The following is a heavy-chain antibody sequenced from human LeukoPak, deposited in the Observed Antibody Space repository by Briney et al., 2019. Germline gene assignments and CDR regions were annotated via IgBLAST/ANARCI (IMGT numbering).Heavy chain of an antibody. J-gene: IGHJ4*02. CDR2: IKQDGSEK. CDR3: AREYSGYDRFDY. D-gene: IGHD5-12*01. Sequence: GGSLRLSCATSGFTFSSFTMNWVRQAPGKGLEWVANIKQDGSEKYYVDSVKGRFTISRDNAKNSLYLEMNSLRAEDTAVYYCAREYSGYDRFDYWGQGTLVTVSS. CDR1: GFTFSSFT. V-gene: IGHV3-7*05.